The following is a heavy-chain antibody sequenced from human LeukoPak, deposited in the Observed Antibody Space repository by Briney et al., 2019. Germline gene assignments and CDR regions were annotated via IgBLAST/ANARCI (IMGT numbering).Heavy chain of an antibody. D-gene: IGHD3-22*01. CDR1: GYTFTGYY. V-gene: IGHV1-2*04. J-gene: IGHJ4*02. Sequence: ASVKVSCKSSGYTFTGYYMHWVRQAPGQGLEWMGWINLNNDDTNYAQKFQGWVTMTRDTSISTAYMELSRLRSDDTAVYYCARGYYYDSSGYYQLDYWGQGTLVTVSS. CDR3: ARGYYYDSSGYYQLDY. CDR2: INLNNDDT.